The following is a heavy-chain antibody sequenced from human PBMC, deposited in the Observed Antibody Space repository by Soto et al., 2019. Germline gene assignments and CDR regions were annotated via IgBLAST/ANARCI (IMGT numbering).Heavy chain of an antibody. V-gene: IGHV4-31*03. D-gene: IGHD3-10*01. CDR2: IYYSGST. CDR1: GGSISSGGYY. Sequence: SETLSLTCTVSGGSISSGGYYWSWIRQHPXKGLEWIEYIYYSGSTYYNPSLKSRVTISVDTSKNQFSLKLSSVTAADTAVYYCARAQVLLWFGELPYGGWFDPWGQGTLVPSP. J-gene: IGHJ5*02. CDR3: ARAQVLLWFGELPYGGWFDP.